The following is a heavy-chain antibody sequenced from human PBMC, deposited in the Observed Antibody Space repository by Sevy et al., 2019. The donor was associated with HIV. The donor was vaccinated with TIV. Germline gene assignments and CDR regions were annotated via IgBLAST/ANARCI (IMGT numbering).Heavy chain of an antibody. V-gene: IGHV4-59*01. CDR2: VYDSGNS. CDR3: ARGGFIYYDSRGFHPQYYFDS. CDR1: GGSINSFF. D-gene: IGHD3-22*01. J-gene: IGHJ4*02. Sequence: SETLSLTCAVSGGSINSFFWSWIRQSPGKGLEWIGYVYDSGNSEYNPSLRSRVTISVDTSKKQFSLKLSSVTAAETSVYYWARGGFIYYDSRGFHPQYYFDSWGQGSLVTVSS.